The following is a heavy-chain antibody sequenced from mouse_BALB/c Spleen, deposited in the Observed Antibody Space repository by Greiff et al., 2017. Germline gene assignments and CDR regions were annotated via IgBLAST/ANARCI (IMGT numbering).Heavy chain of an antibody. CDR1: GFTFSSYT. J-gene: IGHJ3*01. Sequence: EVHLVESGGGLVKPGGSLKLSCAASGFTFSSYTMSWVRQTPEKRLEWVATISSGGGNTYYPDSVKGRFTISRDNAKNNLYLQMSSLRSEDTALYYCARYSPGWAYWGQGTLVTVSA. V-gene: IGHV5-9*03. CDR2: ISSGGGNT. CDR3: ARYSPGWAY. D-gene: IGHD1-2*01.